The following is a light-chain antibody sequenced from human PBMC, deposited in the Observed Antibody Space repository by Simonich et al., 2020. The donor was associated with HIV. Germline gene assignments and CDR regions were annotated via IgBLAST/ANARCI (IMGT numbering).Light chain of an antibody. Sequence: QSALTQPRSVSGSPGQSVTISCTETNSDVGGYNYVSWYQQHPGKAPKLMIYDVNKRPSGGPDRFSGSKSGNTASRTISGLQAEDEADYYCCSYAGSYTYVFGGGTKLTVL. CDR3: CSYAGSYTYV. V-gene: IGLV2-11*01. CDR2: DVN. J-gene: IGLJ2*01. CDR1: NSDVGGYNY.